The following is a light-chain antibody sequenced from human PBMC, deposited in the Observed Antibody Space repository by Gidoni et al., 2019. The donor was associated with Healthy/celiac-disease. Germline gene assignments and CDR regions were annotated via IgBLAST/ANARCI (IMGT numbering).Light chain of an antibody. CDR3: QQRSNWPLT. CDR1: QSVSSN. J-gene: IGKJ4*01. Sequence: EIVLTQSPATLSLSPGERATLSCRASQSVSSNLACYQQKPGQAPRLLIYDASNRATGIPARFSGSGSGTDFTLTISSREHEDFAVYYCQQRSNWPLTFGGGTKVEIK. V-gene: IGKV3-11*01. CDR2: DAS.